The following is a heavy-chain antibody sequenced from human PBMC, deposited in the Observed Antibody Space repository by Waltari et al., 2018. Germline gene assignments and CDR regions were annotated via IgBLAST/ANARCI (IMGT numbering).Heavy chain of an antibody. CDR3: AKDIAYYYDSSGYGYFDY. V-gene: IGHV3-23*01. J-gene: IGHJ4*02. D-gene: IGHD3-22*01. CDR2: IGGSGGST. CDR1: GFTFSSYA. Sequence: EVQLLESGGGLVQPGGSLRLSCAASGFTFSSYAMSWVRQAPGKGLEWVSAIGGSGGSTYYAASVKGRFTISRDNSKNTLYLQMNSLRAEDTAVYYCAKDIAYYYDSSGYGYFDYWGQGTLVTVSS.